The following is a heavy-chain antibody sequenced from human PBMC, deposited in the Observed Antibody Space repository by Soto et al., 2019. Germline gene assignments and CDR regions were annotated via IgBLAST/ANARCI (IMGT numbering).Heavy chain of an antibody. V-gene: IGHV3-74*01. D-gene: IGHD3-9*01. CDR3: ARDRGNPDYSDL. J-gene: IGHJ3*01. CDR2: ISGDGSMR. Sequence: PGGSLRLSCAASGFTFSSCWMHWVRQAPGKGLVWLSHISGDGSMRVYADSVKGRFTISRDNAKNTLYLEMNSVRVEDTAVYYCARDRGNPDYSDLWGQGTLVTVS. CDR1: GFTFSSCW.